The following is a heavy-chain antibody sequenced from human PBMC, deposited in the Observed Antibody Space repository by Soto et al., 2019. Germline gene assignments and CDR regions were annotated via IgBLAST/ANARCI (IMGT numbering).Heavy chain of an antibody. CDR3: AKGGRQWLVTSDFNY. Sequence: VQLVESGGGVVQPGRSLRLSCAASGFTLSDYAMPWVRQAPGKGLEWVAVVSHDGRNTHYADSVKGRFTISRDSSKNTVSLEMTSLRAEDTAVYYCAKGGRQWLVTSDFNYWGQGALVTVSS. J-gene: IGHJ4*02. D-gene: IGHD6-19*01. V-gene: IGHV3-30*18. CDR1: GFTLSDYA. CDR2: VSHDGRNT.